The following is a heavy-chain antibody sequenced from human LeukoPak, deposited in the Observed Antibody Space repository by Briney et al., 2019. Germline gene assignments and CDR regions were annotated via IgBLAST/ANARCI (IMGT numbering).Heavy chain of an antibody. CDR2: INHSGST. J-gene: IGHJ4*02. CDR1: GGSFSGYY. CDR3: NGYCSSTSCHGGGY. D-gene: IGHD2-2*03. V-gene: IGHV4-34*01. Sequence: ASETLSLTCAVYGGSFSGYYWSWIRQPPGKGLEWIGEINHSGSTNYNPSLKSRVTISVDTSKNQFSLKLSSVTAADTAVYYCNGYCSSTSCHGGGYWGQGTLVTVSS.